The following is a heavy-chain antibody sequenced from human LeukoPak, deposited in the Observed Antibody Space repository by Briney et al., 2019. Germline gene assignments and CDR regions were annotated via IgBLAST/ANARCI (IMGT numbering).Heavy chain of an antibody. V-gene: IGHV1-69*13. J-gene: IGHJ5*02. CDR3: ASWSESDTVFGVPRGNWFDP. D-gene: IGHD3-3*01. CDR2: IIPIFGTA. CDR1: GGTFSSYA. Sequence: GASVKVSCKASGGTFSSYAISWVRQAPGQGLEWMGGIIPIFGTANYAQKFQGRVTITADESTSTAYMELSSLRSEDTAVYYCASWSESDTVFGVPRGNWFDPWGQGTLVTVSS.